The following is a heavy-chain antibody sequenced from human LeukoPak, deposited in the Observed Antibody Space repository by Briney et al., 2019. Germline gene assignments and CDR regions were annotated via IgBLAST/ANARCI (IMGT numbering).Heavy chain of an antibody. J-gene: IGHJ4*02. CDR2: ISGSGGST. V-gene: IGHV3-23*01. CDR3: AKGRYYDSSGYYYYFDY. Sequence: GGSLRLSCAASGFTFSSYAMSWVRQAPGKGLEWVSAISGSGGSTYYADSVKGRFTISRDNSKNTLYLQINSLRAEDTAVYYCAKGRYYDSSGYYYYFDYWGQGTLVTVSS. D-gene: IGHD3-22*01. CDR1: GFTFSSYA.